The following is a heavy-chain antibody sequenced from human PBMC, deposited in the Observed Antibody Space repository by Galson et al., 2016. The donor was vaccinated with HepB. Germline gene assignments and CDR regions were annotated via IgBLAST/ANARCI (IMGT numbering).Heavy chain of an antibody. CDR3: ARDPDISNGMSL. CDR2: IYSGDT. CDR1: GFTVSSDY. Sequence: SLRLSCAASGFTVSSDYMSWVRQAPGKGLEWVSVIYSGDTHCADSVKGRFTISRDNSKNTLYLQMNNLAAEDTAVYYCARDPDISNGMSLWGQGTTVTVSS. J-gene: IGHJ6*02. D-gene: IGHD5-12*01. V-gene: IGHV3-66*01.